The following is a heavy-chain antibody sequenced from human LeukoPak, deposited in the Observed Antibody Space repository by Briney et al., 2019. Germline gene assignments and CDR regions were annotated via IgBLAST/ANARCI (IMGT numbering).Heavy chain of an antibody. CDR1: GDSISRYY. CDR3: ARLIRGMVRGVTNWFDP. D-gene: IGHD3-10*01. CDR2: IYGSGST. V-gene: IGHV4-4*07. Sequence: PSETLSLTCTVSGDSISRYYWSWIRQPAGQGLEWIGLIYGSGSTNYNPSLKSRVTISVDTSKNQFSLKLSSVTAADTAVYYCARLIRGMVRGVTNWFDPWGQGTLVTVSS. J-gene: IGHJ5*02.